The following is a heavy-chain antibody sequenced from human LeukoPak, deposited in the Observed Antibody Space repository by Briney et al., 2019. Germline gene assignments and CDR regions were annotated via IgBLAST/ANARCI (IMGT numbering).Heavy chain of an antibody. Sequence: PGGSLRLSCAGSGFAFADYYLSWIRQAPGKGLEWISDISTTGRTHYGDSVQGRFTISRDNAKNSLFLQMNSLRADDTGVYYCGRGVRGSPVDYWGQGTLLTVSS. CDR1: GFAFADYY. CDR2: ISTTGRT. V-gene: IGHV3-11*01. D-gene: IGHD3-10*01. J-gene: IGHJ4*02. CDR3: GRGVRGSPVDY.